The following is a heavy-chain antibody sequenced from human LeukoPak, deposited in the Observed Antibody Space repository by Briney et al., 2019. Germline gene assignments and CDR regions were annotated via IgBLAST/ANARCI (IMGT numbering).Heavy chain of an antibody. CDR3: ARDRFYGDYAGVADY. Sequence: GGSLRLSCAASGFTFSTFWMGWVRQTPGKGLEWVANIKQDGIEKYYVESVRGRFTISRDNAKNSLFLQMNSLRAEDTAVYYCARDRFYGDYAGVADYWGQGTLVTVSS. J-gene: IGHJ4*02. CDR2: IKQDGIEK. CDR1: GFTFSTFW. D-gene: IGHD4-17*01. V-gene: IGHV3-7*01.